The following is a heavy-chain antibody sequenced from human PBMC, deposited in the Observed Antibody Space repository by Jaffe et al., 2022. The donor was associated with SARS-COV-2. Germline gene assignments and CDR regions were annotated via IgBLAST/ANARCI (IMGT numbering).Heavy chain of an antibody. D-gene: IGHD2-2*01. V-gene: IGHV5-51*01. CDR1: GFTFTSYW. Sequence: EVQLVQSGAEVTKPGESLKISCQGSGFTFTSYWIGWVRQMPGKGLEWMGIIYPGDSDTRYSPSFQGQVTISADKSINTAYLQWSSLKPSDSAMYYCARARGPYCYRTSCYADVWGQGTTVTVSS. CDR3: ARARGPYCYRTSCYADV. J-gene: IGHJ6*02. CDR2: IYPGDSDT.